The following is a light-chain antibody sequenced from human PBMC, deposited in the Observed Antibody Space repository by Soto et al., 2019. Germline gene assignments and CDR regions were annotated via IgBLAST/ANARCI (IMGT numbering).Light chain of an antibody. J-gene: IGLJ2*01. CDR1: SSDVGGYNY. Sequence: QSALTQPASVSGSPGQSITISCTGTSSDVGGYNYVSWYQQHPGKAPKLMIYDVSNRRSGVSNRFSGSKSGNTASLTISGLQAEDEADYYCGSYTSSSTFVIFGGGTKLTVL. CDR3: GSYTSSSTFVI. V-gene: IGLV2-14*01. CDR2: DVS.